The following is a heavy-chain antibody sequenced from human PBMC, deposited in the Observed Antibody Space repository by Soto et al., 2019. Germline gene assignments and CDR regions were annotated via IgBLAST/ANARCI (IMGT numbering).Heavy chain of an antibody. CDR2: ISSSANSHI. D-gene: IGHD5-18*01. CDR3: ARRHRGIQLWLRDYFDY. CDR1: GFTFSDYS. V-gene: IGHV3-11*01. Sequence: GGSLRLSCAASGFTFSDYSMSWFRQAPGKGLEWVSYISSSANSHIYYADSVKGRFAIARDNAKNSLYLQMNSLRAEDTAVYYCARRHRGIQLWLRDYFDYWGQGSLVTVSS. J-gene: IGHJ4*02.